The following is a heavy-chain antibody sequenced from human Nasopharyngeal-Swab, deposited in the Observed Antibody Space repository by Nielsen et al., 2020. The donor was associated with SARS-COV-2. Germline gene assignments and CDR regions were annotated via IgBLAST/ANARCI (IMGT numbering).Heavy chain of an antibody. CDR2: MHTSTTT. J-gene: IGHJ6*02. CDR3: ARMIFGVANAGIDV. V-gene: IGHV4-61*02. Sequence: RQAPGKGLEWIGRMHTSTTTSYNPSLKSRVTISVDKSKNQFSLKLSSVTAADTAVYYCARMIFGVANAGIDVWGQGATVTAP. D-gene: IGHD3-3*01.